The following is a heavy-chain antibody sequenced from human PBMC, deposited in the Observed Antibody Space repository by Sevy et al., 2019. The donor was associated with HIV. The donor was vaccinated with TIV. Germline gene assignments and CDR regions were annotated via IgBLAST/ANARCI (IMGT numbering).Heavy chain of an antibody. CDR2: IAFDGSSR. Sequence: GGSLRLSCTVSGLSFSIYPMNWVRQAPGKGLEWVAVIAFDGSSRFYSDSVRGRFTISRDNTKNTLYLQMHSLRPEDSASYYCATGRQVATFGHWGQGTLVTVSS. J-gene: IGHJ1*01. CDR3: ATGRQVATFGH. CDR1: GLSFSIYP. V-gene: IGHV3-30-3*01. D-gene: IGHD2-15*01.